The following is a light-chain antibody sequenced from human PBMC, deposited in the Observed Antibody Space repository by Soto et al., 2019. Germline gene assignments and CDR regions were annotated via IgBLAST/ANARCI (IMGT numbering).Light chain of an antibody. Sequence: QSALTQPASVSGSPGQSITISCTGTSSDVGSYNYVSWYQQHPGKAPKLMIYEVSNRPSGVSNRFSGSKSGNTASLTISGLQAEDEADYYCSSYTTSTTGVVFSGGTKLTVL. J-gene: IGLJ2*01. CDR3: SSYTTSTTGVV. CDR1: SSDVGSYNY. V-gene: IGLV2-14*01. CDR2: EVS.